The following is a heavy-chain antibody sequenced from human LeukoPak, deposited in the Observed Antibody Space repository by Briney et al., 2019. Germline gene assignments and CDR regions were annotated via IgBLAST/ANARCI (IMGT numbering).Heavy chain of an antibody. V-gene: IGHV1-18*01. J-gene: IGHJ4*02. CDR3: ARVRFGGSYRFTEDY. D-gene: IGHD1-26*01. CDR1: GYTFTSYG. Sequence: ASVKVSCKASGYTFTSYGISWVRQAPGQGLEWMGWISAYNGNTSYAQKLQGRVTMTTDTSTSTAYMELRSLRSDDTAVYYCARVRFGGSYRFTEDYWGQGTLVTVSS. CDR2: ISAYNGNT.